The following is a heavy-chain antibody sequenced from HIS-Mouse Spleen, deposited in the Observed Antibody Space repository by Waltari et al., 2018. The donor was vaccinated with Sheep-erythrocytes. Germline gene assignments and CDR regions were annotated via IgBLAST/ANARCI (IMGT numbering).Heavy chain of an antibody. CDR1: GGSISSRSYS. V-gene: IGHV4-39*07. Sequence: QLQLQESGPGLVKPSETLSLTCTVSGGSISSRSYSWGWIRQPPGKGLEWIGSIYYSGSTYYNPSLKSRVTISVDTSKNQFSLKLSSVTAADTAVYYCARDYVPGIRGYFDYWGQGTLVTVSS. J-gene: IGHJ4*02. CDR2: IYYSGST. D-gene: IGHD3-10*01. CDR3: ARDYVPGIRGYFDY.